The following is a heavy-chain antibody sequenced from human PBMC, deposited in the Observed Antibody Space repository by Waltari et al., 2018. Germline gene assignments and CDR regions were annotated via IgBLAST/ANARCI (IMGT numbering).Heavy chain of an antibody. V-gene: IGHV4-34*02. D-gene: IGHD4-17*01. CDR3: ALSRYGLASPKFDP. Sequence: QVQVQQWGAGLVKPSETLSLTCAVYGGSFSGYYWSCLRQPPGKALEWIGEIDHSGVTNYNPSLTSRATISVYTSRNQLSLKLTSVTAADTAIYYCALSRYGLASPKFDPWGQGTLVTVSS. J-gene: IGHJ5*02. CDR1: GGSFSGYY. CDR2: IDHSGVT.